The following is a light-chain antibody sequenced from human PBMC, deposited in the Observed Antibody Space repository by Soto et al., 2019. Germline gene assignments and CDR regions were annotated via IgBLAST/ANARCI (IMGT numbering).Light chain of an antibody. CDR3: QQLNTFPPFFT. CDR2: GAS. CDR1: QSISTY. V-gene: IGKV1-9*01. J-gene: IGKJ3*01. Sequence: DIQMTQSPSSLSASVGDSVTITCRASQSISTYLNWYQQRPGKAPELLIYGASTLRPGGASRFSGSGSGTEFTLTISSLQPEDFATYFCQQLNTFPPFFTFGPGTKVDIK.